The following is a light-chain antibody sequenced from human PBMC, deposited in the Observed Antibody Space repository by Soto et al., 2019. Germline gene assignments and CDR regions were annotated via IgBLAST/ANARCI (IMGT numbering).Light chain of an antibody. CDR3: AAWDDSLNGPL. J-gene: IGLJ3*02. V-gene: IGLV1-44*01. CDR2: SNN. CDR1: SSNIGSNT. Sequence: QLVLTQPPSASGTPGQRVAISCSGSSSNIGSNTVNWYQQLPGMAPTLLIYSNNQRPSGVPDRFSGSKSGTSASLAVSGLQSEDEADYYCAAWDDSLNGPLFGGGTKLTVL.